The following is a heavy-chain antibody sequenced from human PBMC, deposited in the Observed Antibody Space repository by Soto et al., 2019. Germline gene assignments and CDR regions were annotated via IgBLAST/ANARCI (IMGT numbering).Heavy chain of an antibody. CDR1: GFTFDDYA. CDR2: ISWNSGSI. CDR3: AKDSDYYGSGSYRD. V-gene: IGHV3-9*01. D-gene: IGHD3-10*01. Sequence: GGSLRLSCAASGFTFDDYAMHWVRQAPGKGLEWVSGISWNSGSIGYAHSVKGRFTISRDNAKNSLYLQMNSLRAEDTALYYCAKDSDYYGSGSYRDWGQGTLVTVSS. J-gene: IGHJ4*02.